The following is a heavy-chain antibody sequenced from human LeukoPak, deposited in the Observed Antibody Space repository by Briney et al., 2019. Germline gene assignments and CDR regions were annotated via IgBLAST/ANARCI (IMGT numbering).Heavy chain of an antibody. D-gene: IGHD5-18*01. CDR1: GFAFGNSW. CDR2: FNTDGNST. J-gene: IGHJ4*02. V-gene: IGHV3-74*01. CDR3: AREPEGGYSYGSDY. Sequence: PGGSLRLSCAASGFAFGNSWMHWVRQAPGKGLVWVSVFNTDGNSTSYADSVKGRFTISRDNAKNTLYLQMNSLRAEDTAVYYCAREPEGGYSYGSDYWGQGTLVTVSS.